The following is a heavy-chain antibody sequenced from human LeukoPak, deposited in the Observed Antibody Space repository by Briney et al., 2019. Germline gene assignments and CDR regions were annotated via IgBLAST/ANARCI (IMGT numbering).Heavy chain of an antibody. Sequence: SKTLSLTCTVSGGSISSSSYYWGWIRQPPGKGLEWIGSIYYSGSTYYNPSLKSRVTISVDTSKNQFSLKLSSVTAADTAVYYCARQSGYYDYWGQGTLVTVSS. D-gene: IGHD3-3*01. CDR3: ARQSGYYDY. V-gene: IGHV4-39*01. CDR1: GGSISSSSYY. CDR2: IYYSGST. J-gene: IGHJ4*02.